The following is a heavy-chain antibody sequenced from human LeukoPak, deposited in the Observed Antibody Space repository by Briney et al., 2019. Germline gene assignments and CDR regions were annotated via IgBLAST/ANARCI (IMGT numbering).Heavy chain of an antibody. CDR2: FDPEDDET. D-gene: IGHD6-13*01. Sequence: GASVKVSCKVSGYTLTELSIQWVRQAPGKGLEWMGGFDPEDDETIYAQNFQGRVTMTEDTSIDTVYMELSSLKSEDTAVYYCATDLAAGTGYYYYGMDVWGQGTTVTVSS. CDR1: GYTLTELS. CDR3: ATDLAAGTGYYYYGMDV. J-gene: IGHJ6*02. V-gene: IGHV1-24*01.